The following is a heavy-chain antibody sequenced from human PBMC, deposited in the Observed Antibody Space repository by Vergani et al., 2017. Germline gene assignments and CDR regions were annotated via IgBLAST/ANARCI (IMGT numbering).Heavy chain of an antibody. Sequence: QVQLQESGPGLVKPSETLSLACTVSGGSISSYYWSWIRQPPGKGLEWIGYIYYSGSTNYNPPLKSRVTISVDTSKNQFYLKLSSVTAADTALYYCAREGAGYSSSWYGGGFDPWGQGTLVTVSS. D-gene: IGHD6-13*01. V-gene: IGHV4-59*01. CDR1: GGSISSYY. J-gene: IGHJ5*02. CDR3: AREGAGYSSSWYGGGFDP. CDR2: IYYSGST.